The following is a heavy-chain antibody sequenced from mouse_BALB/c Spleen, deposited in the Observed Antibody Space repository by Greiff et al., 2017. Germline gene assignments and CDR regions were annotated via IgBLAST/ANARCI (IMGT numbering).Heavy chain of an antibody. D-gene: IGHD1-1*01. CDR1: GYTFTSYW. V-gene: IGHV1-69*02. CDR3: ARNYYYGSSGAWFAY. J-gene: IGHJ3*01. Sequence: QVQLQQPGAELVKPGASVKLSCKASGYTFTSYWMHWVKQRPGQGLEWIGEIDPSDSYTNYNQKFKGKATLTVDKSSSTAYMQLSSLTSEDSAVYYCARNYYYGSSGAWFAYWGQGTLVTVSA. CDR2: IDPSDSYT.